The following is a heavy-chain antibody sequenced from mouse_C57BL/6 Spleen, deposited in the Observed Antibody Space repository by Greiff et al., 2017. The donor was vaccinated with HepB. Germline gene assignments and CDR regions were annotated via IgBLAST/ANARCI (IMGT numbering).Heavy chain of an antibody. CDR1: GYTFTSYW. J-gene: IGHJ3*01. V-gene: IGHV1-61*01. CDR3: ARENYTSWFAY. Sequence: QVHVKQSGAELVRPGSSVKLSCKASGYTFTSYWMDWVKQRPGQGLEWIGNIYPSDSETHYNQKFKDKATLTVDKSSSTAYMQLSSMTSEDSAVYYCARENYTSWFAYWGQGTLVTVSA. D-gene: IGHD2-12*01. CDR2: IYPSDSET.